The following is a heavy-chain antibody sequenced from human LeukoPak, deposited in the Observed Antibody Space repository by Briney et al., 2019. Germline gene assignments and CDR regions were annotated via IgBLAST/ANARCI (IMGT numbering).Heavy chain of an antibody. J-gene: IGHJ5*02. CDR3: ARVYGSGGGDWFDP. V-gene: IGHV1-24*01. CDR1: GYTLTELS. D-gene: IGHD3-10*01. CDR2: FDPEDGET. Sequence: ASVKVSCKVSGYTLTELSMHWVRQAPGKGLEWMGDFDPEDGETIYAQKFQGRVTITADKSTSTAYMELSSLRSEDTAVYYCARVYGSGGGDWFDPWGQGTLVTVSS.